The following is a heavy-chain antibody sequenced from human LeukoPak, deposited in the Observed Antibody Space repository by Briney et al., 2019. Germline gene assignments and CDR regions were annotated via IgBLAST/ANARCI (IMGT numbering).Heavy chain of an antibody. D-gene: IGHD6-19*01. CDR2: ISYSGST. J-gene: IGHJ5*02. CDR1: GASITISY. CDR3: ARVEARYSSGFNWFDP. Sequence: PSETLSLTCSVSGASITISYWSWIRQPPGKGLEWVGYISYSGSTNYNPPLKSRVTISVDTSKNQFSLKLNSVTAADTAVYYCARVEARYSSGFNWFDPWGQGTLVTVSS. V-gene: IGHV4-59*01.